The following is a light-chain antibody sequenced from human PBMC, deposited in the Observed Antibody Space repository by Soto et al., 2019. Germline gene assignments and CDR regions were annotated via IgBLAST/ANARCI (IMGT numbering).Light chain of an antibody. CDR2: SNN. Sequence: QSALTQPPSASGTPGQRVTISCSGSSSNIGTNTVNWYQQLPGTAPKLLIYSNNQRPSGVPDRFSGSKSATSASLAISGLQSEDEADYYCAAWDDSLNGYVVFGGGTQLTVL. V-gene: IGLV1-44*01. J-gene: IGLJ2*01. CDR1: SSNIGTNT. CDR3: AAWDDSLNGYVV.